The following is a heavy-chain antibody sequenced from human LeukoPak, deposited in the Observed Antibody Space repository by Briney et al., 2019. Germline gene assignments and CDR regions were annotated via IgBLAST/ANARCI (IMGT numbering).Heavy chain of an antibody. CDR1: GGSFSGYY. Sequence: PSETLSLTCAVYGGSFSGYYWSWIRQPPGKGLEWIGEINHSGSTNYNPSLKSRVTISVDTSKNQFSLKLSSVTAADTAVYYCARDNYDFWSGYYYWGQGTLVTVSS. CDR3: ARDNYDFWSGYYY. J-gene: IGHJ4*02. CDR2: INHSGST. V-gene: IGHV4-34*01. D-gene: IGHD3-3*01.